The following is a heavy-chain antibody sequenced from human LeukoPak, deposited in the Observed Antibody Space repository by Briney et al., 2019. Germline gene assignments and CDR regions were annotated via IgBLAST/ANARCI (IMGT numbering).Heavy chain of an antibody. CDR3: AREITHDYYDSSGYYFDY. J-gene: IGHJ4*02. Sequence: GSLRLSCAASGFTFSSYSMNWVRQPPGKGLEWIGSIYYSGSTYYNPSLKSRVTISVDTSKNQFSLKLSSVTAADTAVYYCAREITHDYYDSSGYYFDYWGQGTLVTVSS. V-gene: IGHV4-39*07. D-gene: IGHD3-22*01. CDR1: GFTFSSYS. CDR2: IYYSGST.